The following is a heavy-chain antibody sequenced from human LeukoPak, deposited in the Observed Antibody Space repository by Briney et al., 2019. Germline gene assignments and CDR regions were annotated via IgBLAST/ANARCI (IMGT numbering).Heavy chain of an antibody. V-gene: IGHV4-34*01. CDR1: RGSFSGYY. Sequence: SETLSLTCAVYRGSFSGYYWSWIRQPPGKGLEWIGEIHHSGSTNYNPSLKSRVTISVDTSKNQFSLKLSSVTAADTAVYYCAREGDSSVYFDYWGQGTLVTVSS. CDR2: IHHSGST. CDR3: AREGDSSVYFDY. D-gene: IGHD3-22*01. J-gene: IGHJ4*02.